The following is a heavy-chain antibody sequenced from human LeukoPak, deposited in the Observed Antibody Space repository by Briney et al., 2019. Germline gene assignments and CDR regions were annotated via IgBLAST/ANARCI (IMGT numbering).Heavy chain of an antibody. D-gene: IGHD6-19*01. CDR1: GFTVSSNY. J-gene: IGHJ4*02. CDR2: IYSDGTT. Sequence: GGSLRLSCAASGFTVSSNYMSWVRQAPGKGLEWVSVIYSDGTTYYADSVKGRFSISRDNSKNTLYLEMNSLRAEDTAVYYCARSRYRSGCYGYWGQGTLVTVSS. CDR3: ARSRYRSGCYGY. V-gene: IGHV3-66*01.